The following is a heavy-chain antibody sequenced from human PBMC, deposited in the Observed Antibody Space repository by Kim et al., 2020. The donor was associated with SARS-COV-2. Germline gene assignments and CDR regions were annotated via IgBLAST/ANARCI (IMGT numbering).Heavy chain of an antibody. CDR3: ARGGGNNPFDY. D-gene: IGHD2-15*01. CDR1: GFTLSNYG. V-gene: IGHV3-23*01. Sequence: GGSLRLSCAASGFTLSNYGMSWVRQAPGKGLEWVSTISRGGSTFDADSVKGRFTISRDNSKNTLYLQMNSLRAEDTAVYYCARGGGNNPFDYWGQGILVTVSS. CDR2: ISRGGST. J-gene: IGHJ4*02.